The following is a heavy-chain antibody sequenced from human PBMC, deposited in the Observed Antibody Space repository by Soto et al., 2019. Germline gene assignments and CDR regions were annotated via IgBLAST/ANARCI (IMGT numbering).Heavy chain of an antibody. Sequence: GSLRLSCAASGFTFSSYEMNWVRQAPGRGLEWVSHISSSGGSMYYADSVKGRFTISRDNAKNSLYLQMNSLRAKDTAVYYCAREAAEFDGYSYGSYVDYRGQGTPVTVS. J-gene: IGHJ4*02. CDR2: ISSSGGSM. CDR3: AREAAEFDGYSYGSYVDY. V-gene: IGHV3-48*03. D-gene: IGHD5-18*01. CDR1: GFTFSSYE.